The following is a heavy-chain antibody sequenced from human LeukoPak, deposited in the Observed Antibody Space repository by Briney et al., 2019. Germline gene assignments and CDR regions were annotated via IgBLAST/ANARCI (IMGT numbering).Heavy chain of an antibody. Sequence: GGSLRLSCAASGFTFSSYGMHWVRQAPGKGLEWVAFIRYDGSNKYYADSVKGRFTISRDNSKNTLYLQMNSLRAEDTAVYYCARAHSSGYWFPVDYWGQGTLVTVSS. CDR3: ARAHSSGYWFPVDY. V-gene: IGHV3-30*02. J-gene: IGHJ4*02. CDR1: GFTFSSYG. CDR2: IRYDGSNK. D-gene: IGHD3-22*01.